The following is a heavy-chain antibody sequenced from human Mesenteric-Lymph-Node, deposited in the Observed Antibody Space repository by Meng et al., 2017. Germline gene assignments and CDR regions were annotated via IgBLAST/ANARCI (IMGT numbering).Heavy chain of an antibody. D-gene: IGHD6-13*01. CDR2: INHSGST. CDR1: GYSISSGYY. Sequence: GSLRLSCAVSGYSISSGYYWGWIRQPPGKGLEWIGEINHSGSTNYNPSLKSRVTISVDTSKNQFSLKLSSVTAADTAVYYCARGLQQLVLWLGVEYYFDYWGQGTLVTVSS. CDR3: ARGLQQLVLWLGVEYYFDY. J-gene: IGHJ4*02. V-gene: IGHV4-38-2*01.